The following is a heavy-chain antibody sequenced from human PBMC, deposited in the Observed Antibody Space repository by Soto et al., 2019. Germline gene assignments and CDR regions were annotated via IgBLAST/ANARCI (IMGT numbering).Heavy chain of an antibody. J-gene: IGHJ4*02. Sequence: VQLLESGGGLVQPGGSLRLSCAASGFSFSSYAMSWVRQAPGKGLEWVSSIGVTGGGVTGGATYYADSVKGRFFISRDNSTNTLFVEMNGLRGEDTAIYYCAKYYYFDSWGQGTLVTVSS. CDR2: IGVTGGGVTGGAT. CDR1: GFSFSSYA. CDR3: AKYYYFDS. V-gene: IGHV3-23*01.